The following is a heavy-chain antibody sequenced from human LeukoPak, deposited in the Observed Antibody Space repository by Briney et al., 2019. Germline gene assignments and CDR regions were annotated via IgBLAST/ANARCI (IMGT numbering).Heavy chain of an antibody. CDR1: GFTFSSYS. Sequence: PGRSLRLSCAASGFTFSSYSMNWVRQAPGKGLEWVSYISSSSSTIYYADSVKGRFTISRDNAKNSLYLQMNSLRAEDTAVYYCARGVLWGPGAFDIWGQGTMVTVSS. CDR3: ARGVLWGPGAFDI. D-gene: IGHD2-21*01. V-gene: IGHV3-48*01. J-gene: IGHJ3*02. CDR2: ISSSSSTI.